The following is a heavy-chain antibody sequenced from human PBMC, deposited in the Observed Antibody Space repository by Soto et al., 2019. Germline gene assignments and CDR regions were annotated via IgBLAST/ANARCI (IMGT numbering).Heavy chain of an antibody. CDR3: ARNMDYYYGPGSGNGHGF. CDR1: GYTFTAYY. Sequence: QVPLVQSGAEVKEPGDSVRVSCEASGYTFTAYYIHWVRQAPGQGLEWMGWINAKIGDTNYAQDFQGRVSMTRDMSISTVYMELSRLTSANTAIYYCARNMDYYYGPGSGNGHGFWGQGTTVTVFS. CDR2: INAKIGDT. V-gene: IGHV1-2*02. D-gene: IGHD3-10*01. J-gene: IGHJ6*02.